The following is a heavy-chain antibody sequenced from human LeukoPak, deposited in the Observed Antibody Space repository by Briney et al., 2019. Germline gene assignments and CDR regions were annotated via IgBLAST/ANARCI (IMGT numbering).Heavy chain of an antibody. J-gene: IGHJ4*02. V-gene: IGHV3-30*02. D-gene: IGHD3-3*01. CDR2: IRYDGSNK. CDR1: GFNFSNYA. Sequence: GGSLRLSCAASGFNFSNYAMHWVRQAPGKGLEWVAFIRYDGSNKYYTDSVKGRFTISRDNSKNTLYLQMNSLRAEDTAVYYCAKTGEVYDFWSGIDYWGQGTLVTVSS. CDR3: AKTGEVYDFWSGIDY.